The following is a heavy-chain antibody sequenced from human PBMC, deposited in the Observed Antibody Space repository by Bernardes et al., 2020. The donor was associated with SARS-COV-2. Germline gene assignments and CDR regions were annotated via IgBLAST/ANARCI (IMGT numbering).Heavy chain of an antibody. CDR1: GSTFTSSA. CDR3: AREPIAARPGIWFDP. V-gene: IGHV1-69*01. Sequence: SVKVSCKASGSTFTSSAFIWVRQAPWQGLEWMGRLIPRFGSTNYAQNFQGRVTITADESSSTAYMELSSLRSEDTALYYCAREPIAARPGIWFDPWGQGTLVTVSS. D-gene: IGHD6-6*01. J-gene: IGHJ5*02. CDR2: LIPRFGST.